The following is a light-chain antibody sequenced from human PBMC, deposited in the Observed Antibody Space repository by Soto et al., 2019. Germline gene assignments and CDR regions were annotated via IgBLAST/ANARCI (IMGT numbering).Light chain of an antibody. Sequence: EIVLTQSPGTLSLSPGERATLSCRASQSVSSSYLAWYQQKPGQAPRLLIYGASSRATGIPDRFSGSGSGTDFTITISILEPEDFAMYYCQQYGSSPDTFGQGTTGEIK. J-gene: IGKJ1*01. V-gene: IGKV3-20*01. CDR3: QQYGSSPDT. CDR1: QSVSSSY. CDR2: GAS.